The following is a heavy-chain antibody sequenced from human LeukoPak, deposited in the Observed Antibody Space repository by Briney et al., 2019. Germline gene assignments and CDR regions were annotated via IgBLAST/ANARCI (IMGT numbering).Heavy chain of an antibody. CDR1: GYSISSGYY. J-gene: IGHJ6*02. D-gene: IGHD2-2*01. CDR3: AREYCSSTSCYLYYGMDV. CDR2: IYHSGST. V-gene: IGHV4-38-2*02. Sequence: SETLSLTCTVSGYSISSGYYWGWIRQPPGKGLEWIGSIYHSGSTYYNPSLKSRVTISVDTSKNQFSLKLSSVTAADTAVYYCAREYCSSTSCYLYYGMDVWGQGTTVTVSS.